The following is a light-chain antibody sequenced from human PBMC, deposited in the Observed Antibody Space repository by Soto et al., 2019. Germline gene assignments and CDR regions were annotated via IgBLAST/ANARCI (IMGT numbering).Light chain of an antibody. V-gene: IGKV1-5*01. CDR3: QQHNNWRKRK. J-gene: IGKJ1*01. CDR2: DVS. Sequence: DFQMTQSPSTLSASVGDSVTSTCRASQSITASLAWYQQKPGEAPKLLIYDVSNLESGVPSTFSGSGSGTAFTLTISSLKSQDFAASYCQQHNNWRKRKFGQGTKVDIK. CDR1: QSITAS.